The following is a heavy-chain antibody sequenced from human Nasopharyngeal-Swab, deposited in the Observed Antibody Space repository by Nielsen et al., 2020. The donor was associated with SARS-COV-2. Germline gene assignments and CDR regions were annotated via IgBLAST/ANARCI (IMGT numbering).Heavy chain of an antibody. D-gene: IGHD1-26*01. CDR1: GFTFDDYA. J-gene: IGHJ4*02. Sequence: GGSLRLSCAASGFTFDDYAMHWVRQAPGKGLEWVSGISWNSGSIGYADSVKGRFTISRDNAKNSLYRQMNSLGAEDTALYYCAKSDSYSYYFDYWGQGTLVTVSS. V-gene: IGHV3-9*01. CDR3: AKSDSYSYYFDY. CDR2: ISWNSGSI.